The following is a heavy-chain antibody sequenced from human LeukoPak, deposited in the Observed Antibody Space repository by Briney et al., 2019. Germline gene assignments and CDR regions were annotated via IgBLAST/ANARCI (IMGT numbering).Heavy chain of an antibody. J-gene: IGHJ3*01. CDR1: GGSISSSSYY. V-gene: IGHV4-39*01. CDR2: IYYSGST. CDR3: ARHLEAVVVVAA. D-gene: IGHD2-15*01. Sequence: PSETLSLTCTVSGGSISSSSYYWGWIRQPPGKGLEWIGSIYYSGSTYYNPSLKSRVTISVDTSKNQFSLKLSSVTAADTAVYYCARHLEAVVVVAAWGQGTTVTVSS.